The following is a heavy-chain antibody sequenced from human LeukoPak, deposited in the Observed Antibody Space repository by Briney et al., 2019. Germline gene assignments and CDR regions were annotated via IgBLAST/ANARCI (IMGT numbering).Heavy chain of an antibody. D-gene: IGHD4-17*01. V-gene: IGHV2-70*11. CDR3: ARAFPTVTTFDY. CDR1: GFSLGTSGMC. CDR2: IDWDDDK. J-gene: IGHJ4*02. Sequence: RESGPALVKPTQTLTLICTFSGFSLGTSGMCVSWIRQPPGKALEWLARIDWDDDKYYSTSLQIRLTISKDTSKNQVVLTMTNMDPVDTATYYCARAFPTVTTFDYWGQGTLVTVSS.